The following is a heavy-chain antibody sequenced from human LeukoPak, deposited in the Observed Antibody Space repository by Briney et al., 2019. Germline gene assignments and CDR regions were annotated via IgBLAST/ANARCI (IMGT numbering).Heavy chain of an antibody. CDR1: GFTFSSYA. Sequence: GSLRLSCAASGFTFSSYAMSWVRQAPGKGLEWVSAISGSGGSTYYADSVKGRFTISRDNSKNTLYLQMNSLKTEDTAVYYCTTHRDYDTSGYYQYCFHYWGQGTLVTVSS. D-gene: IGHD3-22*01. CDR2: ISGSGGST. CDR3: TTHRDYDTSGYYQYCFHY. V-gene: IGHV3-23*01. J-gene: IGHJ4*02.